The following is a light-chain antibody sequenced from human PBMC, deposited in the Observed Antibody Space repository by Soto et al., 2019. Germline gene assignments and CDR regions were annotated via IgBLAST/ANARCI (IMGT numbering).Light chain of an antibody. V-gene: IGKV3D-20*01. CDR3: QQFGTSLT. CDR2: DVS. CDR1: QIVSSTY. Sequence: VLTQSPATLSLSPGERATLSCGASQIVSSTYLAWYQQRPGLAPRLLIYDVSNRFTGVPDRFIGSGSGTDFTLTISRLEPEDFAVYYCQQFGTSLTVGGGTKVEIK. J-gene: IGKJ4*01.